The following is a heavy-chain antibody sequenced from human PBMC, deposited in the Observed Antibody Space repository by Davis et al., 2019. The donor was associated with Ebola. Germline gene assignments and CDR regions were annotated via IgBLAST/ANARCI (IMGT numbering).Heavy chain of an antibody. Sequence: PGGSLRLSCAASGFTFSSYSMNWVRQAPGKGLGWVSSISSSSSYIYYADSVKGRFTISRDNAKNSLYLQMNSLRAEDTAVYYCASWKVQYYGMDVWGQGTTVTVSS. V-gene: IGHV3-21*01. CDR1: GFTFSSYS. J-gene: IGHJ6*02. CDR2: ISSSSSYI. CDR3: ASWKVQYYGMDV. D-gene: IGHD1-1*01.